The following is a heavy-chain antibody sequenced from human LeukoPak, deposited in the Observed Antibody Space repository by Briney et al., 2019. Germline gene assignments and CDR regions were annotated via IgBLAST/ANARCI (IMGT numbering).Heavy chain of an antibody. Sequence: GGSLRLSCAASRFTFTNAWMSWVRQAPGKGLEWVGRIKSKVDGGTIDYAAPVKGRFTISRDDSKNTLYLQMNSLKTEDTAVYYCTTDLRGRYLVNQESNIVYWGQGNLVTVSS. CDR1: RFTFTNAW. CDR3: TTDLRGRYLVNQESNIVY. D-gene: IGHD3-10*01. V-gene: IGHV3-15*01. CDR2: IKSKVDGGTI. J-gene: IGHJ4*02.